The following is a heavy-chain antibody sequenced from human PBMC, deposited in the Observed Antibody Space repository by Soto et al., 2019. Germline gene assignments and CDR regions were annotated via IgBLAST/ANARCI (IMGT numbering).Heavy chain of an antibody. V-gene: IGHV1-24*01. Sequence: ASVKVSCKVSGYTLTELSMHWVRQAPGKGLEWMGGFDPEDGETIYAQKFQGRVTMTEDTSTDTACMELSSLRSEDTAVYYCATSEMATIAPFDYWGQGTLVTVSS. CDR3: ATSEMATIAPFDY. J-gene: IGHJ4*02. D-gene: IGHD5-12*01. CDR2: FDPEDGET. CDR1: GYTLTELS.